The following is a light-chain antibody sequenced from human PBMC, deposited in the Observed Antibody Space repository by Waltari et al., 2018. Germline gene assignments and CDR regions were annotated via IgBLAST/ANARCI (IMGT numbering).Light chain of an antibody. V-gene: IGKV3-20*01. CDR1: QSLRSTY. CDR3: HQYGSSAGA. CDR2: GES. Sequence: EIVLTQSPGPLSLSPGERATLSCRASQSLRSTYLAWYQQKPGQAPRLLIYGESTRATGIPDRFSGSGSETDFTLTITRLELEDFAVYYCHQYGSSAGAFGQGTKVEIK. J-gene: IGKJ1*01.